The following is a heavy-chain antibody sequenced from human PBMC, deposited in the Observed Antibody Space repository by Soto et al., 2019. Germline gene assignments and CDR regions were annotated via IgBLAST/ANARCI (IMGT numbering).Heavy chain of an antibody. V-gene: IGHV1-18*01. CDR3: TREGSAPYYYYGMDV. Sequence: GASVNVSCKASGYTFTNFGISWVRQAPGQGLEWMGWISAYNGNTNYAQNLQGRVTMTADTSTSTAYMELRSLRSDDTAVYYCTREGSAPYYYYGMDVWGQGTTVTVSS. CDR2: ISAYNGNT. CDR1: GYTFTNFG. D-gene: IGHD3-10*01. J-gene: IGHJ6*02.